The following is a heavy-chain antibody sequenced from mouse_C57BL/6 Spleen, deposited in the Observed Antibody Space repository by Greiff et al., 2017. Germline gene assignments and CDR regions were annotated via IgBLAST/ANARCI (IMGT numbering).Heavy chain of an antibody. CDR1: GYTFTSYW. CDR3: AREGTYDGYPAY. Sequence: QVQLQQSGTELVKPGASVKLSCKASGYTFTSYWMHWVKQRPGQGLEWIGNINPSNGGTNYNEKFKSKATLTVDKSSSTAYMQLSSLTAEDSAVYYCAREGTYDGYPAYWGQGTLVNVSA. CDR2: INPSNGGT. V-gene: IGHV1-53*01. J-gene: IGHJ3*01. D-gene: IGHD2-3*01.